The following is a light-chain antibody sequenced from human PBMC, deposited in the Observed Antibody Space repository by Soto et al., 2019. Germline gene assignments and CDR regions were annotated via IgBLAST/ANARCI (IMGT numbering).Light chain of an antibody. J-gene: IGLJ2*01. V-gene: IGLV4-69*01. CDR1: SGHSSYA. CDR3: QTWGTGIGV. CDR2: LNSDGSH. Sequence: QSVLTQSPSASASLGASVTLTCTLSSGHSSYAIAWHQQQPEKGPRYLMKLNSDGSHRKGDGIPDRFSGSSSGAEHYLTISSLQSEDEDDYYCQTWGTGIGVFGGGTKVTVL.